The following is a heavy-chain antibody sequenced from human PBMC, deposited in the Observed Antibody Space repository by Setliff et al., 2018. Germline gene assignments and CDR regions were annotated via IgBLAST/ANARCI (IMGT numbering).Heavy chain of an antibody. J-gene: IGHJ1*01. CDR1: GFTFSNNA. V-gene: IGHV3-23*01. CDR2: ISDSGDTT. Sequence: PGGSLRLSCVASGFTFSNNAMNWVRQAPGGGLEWVSGISDSGDTTIYADSVKGRFTISRDNSKNMLSLQMNSLRADDTAVYYCAKVGKSGTRDQYFQYWGQGTLVTGSS. D-gene: IGHD3-10*01. CDR3: AKVGKSGTRDQYFQY.